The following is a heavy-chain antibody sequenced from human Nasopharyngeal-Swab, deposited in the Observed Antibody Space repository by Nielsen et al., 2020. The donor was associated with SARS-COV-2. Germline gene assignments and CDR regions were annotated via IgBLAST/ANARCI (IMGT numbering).Heavy chain of an antibody. V-gene: IGHV1-18*04. CDR3: ARVGPYSDILTGYPPGY. CDR1: GYTFTGYY. D-gene: IGHD3-9*01. CDR2: INPYNGNT. J-gene: IGHJ4*02. Sequence: ASVKVSCKASGYTFTGYYMHWVRQAPGQGLEWMGWINPYNGNTNYAQKLQGRVTMTTDTSTSTVYMELRSLRSDDTAVYYCARVGPYSDILTGYPPGYWGQGTLVTVSS.